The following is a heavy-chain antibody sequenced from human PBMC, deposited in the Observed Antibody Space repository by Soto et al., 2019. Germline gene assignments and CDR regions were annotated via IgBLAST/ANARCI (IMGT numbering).Heavy chain of an antibody. Sequence: QVHLVQSGAEVKKPGASVKVSCKGSGYGFTTYGITWVRQAPGQGLEWMGWISAHNGNTNYAQKLQGRVTVTRDTSTSTAYMELRSLSSDDTAVYYCARGRYGDYWGQGALVTVSS. CDR2: ISAHNGNT. J-gene: IGHJ4*02. D-gene: IGHD1-1*01. V-gene: IGHV1-18*01. CDR1: GYGFTTYG. CDR3: ARGRYGDY.